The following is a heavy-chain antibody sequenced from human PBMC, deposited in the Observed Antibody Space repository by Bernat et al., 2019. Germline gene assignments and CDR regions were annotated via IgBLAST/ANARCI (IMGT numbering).Heavy chain of an antibody. CDR1: GGTFSSYA. D-gene: IGHD1-26*01. V-gene: IGHV1-69*04. J-gene: IGHJ5*02. CDR3: ARDGWELFKFWFDP. CDR2: FIPILGIA. Sequence: QVQLVQSGAEVKKPGSSVKVSCKASGGTFSSYAISWVRQAPGQGLEWMGRFIPILGIANYAQKFQGSVTITADKSTSTAYMGLSSLRSKDAAVYYCARDGWELFKFWFDPWGQGTLVTVSS.